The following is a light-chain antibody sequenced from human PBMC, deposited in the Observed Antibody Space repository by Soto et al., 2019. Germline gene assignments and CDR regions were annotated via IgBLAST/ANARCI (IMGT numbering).Light chain of an antibody. V-gene: IGLV2-8*01. CDR3: LSYGGSQNFG. CDR2: DVN. Sequence: QSVLTQPPSASGSPGQSVTISCTGTSSDVGGHDFVSWYQQCPGKAPKLMIYDVNKRPSGVSDRFSGSKSGDTASLTVSGLQADGGGDYFCLSYGGSQNFGFGAGAKLPLL. J-gene: IGLJ2*01. CDR1: SSDVGGHDF.